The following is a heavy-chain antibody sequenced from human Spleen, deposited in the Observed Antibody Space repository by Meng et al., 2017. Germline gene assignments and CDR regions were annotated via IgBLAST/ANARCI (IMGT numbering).Heavy chain of an antibody. CDR1: GFTFSNYA. J-gene: IGHJ3*02. V-gene: IGHV3-23*01. CDR3: AGVERNYGDVFDI. CDR2: ISDGGDNT. Sequence: GGSLRLSCEASGFTFSNYAMSWVRRAPGKGLEWVSVISDGGDNTNYADSVKGRFTISRDNAKNSLFLQMNSLRAEHTAVYYCAGVERNYGDVFDIWGQGTMVTVSS. D-gene: IGHD1-7*01.